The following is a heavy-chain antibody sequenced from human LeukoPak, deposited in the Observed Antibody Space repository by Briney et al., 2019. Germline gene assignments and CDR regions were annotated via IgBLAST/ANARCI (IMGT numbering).Heavy chain of an antibody. CDR1: GFTFSNYA. CDR3: ARDLYYYDSPSYYFGHYGSDV. V-gene: IGHV3-23*01. D-gene: IGHD3-22*01. J-gene: IGHJ6*02. Sequence: GGSLRLSCVASGFTFSNYAMSWVRQAPGKGLEWVSAISGSGSSTYYADSVKGRFTISRDNSKNTLYLQMDSLRAEDTAMYYCARDLYYYDSPSYYFGHYGSDVWGQGTTVTVSS. CDR2: ISGSGSST.